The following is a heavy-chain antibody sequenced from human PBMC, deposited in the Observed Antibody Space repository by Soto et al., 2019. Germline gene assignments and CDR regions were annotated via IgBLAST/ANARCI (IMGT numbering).Heavy chain of an antibody. CDR2: IYHSGST. CDR1: GGSIMSSNW. V-gene: IGHV4-4*02. Sequence: LSESLSIACAVCGGSIMSSNWWRLVRKLPGKGLEWIGEIYHSGSTNYNPSLKSRVTISVDKSKNQFSLKLSSVTAADTAVYYCARELAVYAIGYYYYGMDVWGQGTTVTVSS. CDR3: ARELAVYAIGYYYYGMDV. D-gene: IGHD2-8*02. J-gene: IGHJ6*02.